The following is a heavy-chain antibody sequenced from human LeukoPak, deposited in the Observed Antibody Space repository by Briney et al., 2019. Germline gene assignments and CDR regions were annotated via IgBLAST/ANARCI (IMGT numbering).Heavy chain of an antibody. V-gene: IGHV4-39*01. D-gene: IGHD6-19*01. CDR3: ARYSSGWYSPFDY. Sequence: SETLSLTCTVSGDSISSSSYYWGWIRQPPGKGLEWIGTIYYSGSTYYPSLMGRVTISVDTSKNQFSLKLSSVTAADTAVYYCARYSSGWYSPFDYWGQGTLVTVSS. CDR1: GDSISSSSYY. CDR2: IYYSGST. J-gene: IGHJ4*02.